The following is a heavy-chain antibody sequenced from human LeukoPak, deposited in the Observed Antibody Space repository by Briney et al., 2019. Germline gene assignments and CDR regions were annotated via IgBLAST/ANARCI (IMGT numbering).Heavy chain of an antibody. D-gene: IGHD1-1*01. Sequence: QSGGSLRLSCAASGFTFSSYWMHWVRQAPGKGLVWVSRINSDGSSTSYADSVKGRFTISRDNAKNTLYLQMNSLRAEDTAVYYCARATGTLGQFDYWGQGTLATVSS. J-gene: IGHJ4*02. V-gene: IGHV3-74*01. CDR3: ARATGTLGQFDY. CDR1: GFTFSSYW. CDR2: INSDGSST.